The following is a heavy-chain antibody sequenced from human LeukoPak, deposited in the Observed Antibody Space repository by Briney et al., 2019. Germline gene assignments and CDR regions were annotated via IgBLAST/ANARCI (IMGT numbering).Heavy chain of an antibody. V-gene: IGHV3-23*01. CDR3: VSGDTGSGYYY. Sequence: GGSLRLSCGASGFTFSSHAMSWVRQTPERGLEWVSAITGGGDSAYYPDSVKGRFTISRDNSKNTLYLQMNNLGAEDTALYYCVSGDTGSGYYYWGQGTLVTVSS. D-gene: IGHD3-22*01. CDR2: ITGGGDSA. CDR1: GFTFSSHA. J-gene: IGHJ4*02.